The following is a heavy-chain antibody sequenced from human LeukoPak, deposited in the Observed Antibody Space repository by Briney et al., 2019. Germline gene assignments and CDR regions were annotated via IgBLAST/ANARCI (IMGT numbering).Heavy chain of an antibody. D-gene: IGHD3-22*01. V-gene: IGHV4-59*01. CDR3: ARGTYYYDSSVGY. J-gene: IGHJ4*02. CDR1: GGSISSYY. Sequence: PSETLSLTCTVFGGSISSYYWSWIRQPPGKGLEWIGYIYYSGSTNYNPSLKSRVTISVDTSKNQFSLKLSSVTAADTAVYYCARGTYYYDSSVGYWGQGTLVTVSS. CDR2: IYYSGST.